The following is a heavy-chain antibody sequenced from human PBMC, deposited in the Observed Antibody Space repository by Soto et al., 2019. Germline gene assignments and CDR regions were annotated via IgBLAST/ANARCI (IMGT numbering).Heavy chain of an antibody. CDR3: AKKTHYDFWSGYWFFDY. Sequence: QLVESGGGLVQPGGSLRLSCAASGFTFSSYAMSWVRQAPGKGLEWVSAISGSGGSTYYADSVKGRFTISRDNSKNTLYLQMNSLRAEDTAVYYCAKKTHYDFWSGYWFFDYWGQGTLVTVSS. CDR1: GFTFSSYA. D-gene: IGHD3-3*01. CDR2: ISGSGGST. J-gene: IGHJ4*02. V-gene: IGHV3-23*04.